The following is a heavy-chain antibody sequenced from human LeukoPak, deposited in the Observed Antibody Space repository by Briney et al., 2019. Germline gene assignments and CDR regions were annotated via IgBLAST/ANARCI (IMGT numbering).Heavy chain of an antibody. J-gene: IGHJ5*02. CDR3: ATEYDFWSGYPSITGLDP. V-gene: IGHV4-39*01. Sequence: SETLSLTCTVSGGSISSSSYYWGWIRQPPGKGLEWIGSIYYSGSTYYNPSLKSRVTISVDTSKNQFSLKLSSVTAADTDVYYCATEYDFWSGYPSITGLDPWGPGTLVTVSS. CDR2: IYYSGST. D-gene: IGHD3-3*01. CDR1: GGSISSSSYY.